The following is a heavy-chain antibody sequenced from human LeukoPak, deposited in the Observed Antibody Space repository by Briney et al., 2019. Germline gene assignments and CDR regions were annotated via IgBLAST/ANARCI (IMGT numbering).Heavy chain of an antibody. D-gene: IGHD6-13*01. CDR1: GGSISSYS. CDR2: IHYSGST. CDR3: ARGMPASGTGWYFDF. J-gene: IGHJ2*01. V-gene: IGHV4-59*01. Sequence: PSETLSLTCTVSGGSISSYSWSWIRQPPGKGLEWIGYIHYSGSTNYNPSLKSRVTLSVDTSKNQFSLKLTSVTSADTAVYYCARGMPASGTGWYFDFWGRGTLVTVSS.